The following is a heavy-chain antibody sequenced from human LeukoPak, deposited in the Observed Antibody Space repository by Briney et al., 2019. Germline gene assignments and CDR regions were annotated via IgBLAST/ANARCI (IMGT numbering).Heavy chain of an antibody. J-gene: IGHJ3*02. CDR2: IYYSGST. Sequence: SETLSLTCTVSGGSISSSSYYWGWIRQPPGKGLEWIGSIYYSGSTYYNPSLKSRVTISVDTSKNQFSLKLSSVTAADTAVYYCARVQRAYPAFDIWGQGTMVTVSS. CDR3: ARVQRAYPAFDI. V-gene: IGHV4-39*07. CDR1: GGSISSSSYY.